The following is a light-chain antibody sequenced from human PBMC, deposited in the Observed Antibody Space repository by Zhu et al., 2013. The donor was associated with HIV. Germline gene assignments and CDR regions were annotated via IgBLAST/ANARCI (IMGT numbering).Light chain of an antibody. V-gene: IGKV3-15*01. CDR1: QTVSYRH. CDR3: LQHHTYPWT. CDR2: GAS. Sequence: EIVLMQSPGSLSLSRGESATLSCRASQTVSYRHIAWYHQKPGQPPRLLIYGASSRATGIPARFSGSGSGTEFTLSISSLQSEDFATYFCLQHHTYPWTFGQATKVEIK. J-gene: IGKJ1*01.